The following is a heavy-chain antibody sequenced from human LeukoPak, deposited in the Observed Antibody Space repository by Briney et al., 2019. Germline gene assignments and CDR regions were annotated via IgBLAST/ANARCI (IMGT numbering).Heavy chain of an antibody. CDR3: AKIASGWNGGYYYMDV. CDR1: GFTFSSYW. V-gene: IGHV3-74*01. CDR2: INNDGSST. D-gene: IGHD6-19*01. Sequence: GGSLRLSCAASGFTFSSYWMHWVRQVPGKGLVWVSRINNDGSSTTYADSVKGRFTISRDNSKNTLYLQMNSLRAEDTAVYYCAKIASGWNGGYYYMDVWGKGTTVTVSS. J-gene: IGHJ6*03.